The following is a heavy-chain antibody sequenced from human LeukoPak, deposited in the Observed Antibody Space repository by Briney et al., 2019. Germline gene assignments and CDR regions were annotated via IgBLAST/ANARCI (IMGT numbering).Heavy chain of an antibody. V-gene: IGHV3-15*01. CDR1: GFTFSNAW. J-gene: IGHJ4*02. D-gene: IGHD3-10*01. CDR2: IKSKTDGGTT. Sequence: GGSLRLSCAASGFTFSNAWMSWVRQAPGKGLEWVGRIKSKTDGGTTDYAAPVKGRFTISRDDSENTLYLQMNSLKTEDTAVYYCTTDPTFYGSGSYYRDYWGQGTLVTVSS. CDR3: TTDPTFYGSGSYYRDY.